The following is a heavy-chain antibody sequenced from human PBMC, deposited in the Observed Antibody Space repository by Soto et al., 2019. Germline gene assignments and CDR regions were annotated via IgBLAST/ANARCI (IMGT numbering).Heavy chain of an antibody. CDR3: AKDVPDIVVVPAATFFDY. CDR1: GFTFSIYA. Sequence: GGSLRLSCAASGFTFSIYAMSWVRQAPGKGLEWVSAISGSGGSTYYADSVKGRFTISRDNSKNTLYLQMNSLRAEDTAVYYCAKDVPDIVVVPAATFFDYCCPGTLVTVSS. J-gene: IGHJ4*02. D-gene: IGHD2-2*01. V-gene: IGHV3-23*01. CDR2: ISGSGGST.